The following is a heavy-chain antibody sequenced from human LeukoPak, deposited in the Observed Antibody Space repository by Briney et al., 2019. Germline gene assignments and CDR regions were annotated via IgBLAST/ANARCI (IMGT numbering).Heavy chain of an antibody. Sequence: QPGGSLRLSCAASGFTFSDYAMNWVRQAPGKGLYWVSTISGSGNSTYYADSVKGRFTISRDNSKKTLYLQMNSLRAEDTAVYYCARDNYYGSGSSYYYYGMDVWGQGTTVTVSS. CDR3: ARDNYYGSGSSYYYYGMDV. D-gene: IGHD3-10*01. V-gene: IGHV3-23*01. J-gene: IGHJ6*02. CDR1: GFTFSDYA. CDR2: ISGSGNST.